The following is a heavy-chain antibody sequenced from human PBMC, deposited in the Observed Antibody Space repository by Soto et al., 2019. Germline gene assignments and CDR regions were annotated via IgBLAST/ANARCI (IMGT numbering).Heavy chain of an antibody. V-gene: IGHV3-30*18. Sequence: GGSLRLSCAASGFIFSNYGMHWVRQAPGKGLEWVAVISYDGDKKYYVDSVKGRFTLSRDNSKNTLYLQMNSLRAEDTAVYYCAKDIALVRGVIMDMDVWGQGTTVTVAS. CDR3: AKDIALVRGVIMDMDV. CDR2: ISYDGDKK. CDR1: GFIFSNYG. D-gene: IGHD3-10*01. J-gene: IGHJ6*02.